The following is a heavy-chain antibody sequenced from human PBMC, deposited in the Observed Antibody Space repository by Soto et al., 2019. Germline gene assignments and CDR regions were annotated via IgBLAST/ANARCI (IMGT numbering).Heavy chain of an antibody. Sequence: QVQLQESGPGLVKPSQTLSLTCTVSGGSISSGGYYWSWIRQHPGKGLEWIGYIYYSGSTYYNPSLKSRVTISVDPSKNQFSLKLSSVTAADTAVYYCAREGDSSGYLPFDYWGQGTLVTVSS. CDR1: GGSISSGGYY. V-gene: IGHV4-31*03. J-gene: IGHJ4*02. D-gene: IGHD3-22*01. CDR3: AREGDSSGYLPFDY. CDR2: IYYSGST.